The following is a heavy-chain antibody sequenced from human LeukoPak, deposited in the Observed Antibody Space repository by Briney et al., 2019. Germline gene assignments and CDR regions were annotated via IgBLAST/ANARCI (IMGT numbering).Heavy chain of an antibody. CDR1: AGSISSYF. Sequence: SSETLSLTCTVSAGSISSYFWSWIRQPPGMGLEWIGYVYYSGSPNYNPSLKSRVTISVDTSKNQFSLRLRSVTAADTAVYYCARVFDDYYDSSADPPLWFDPWGQGTLVTVSS. V-gene: IGHV4-59*01. J-gene: IGHJ5*02. CDR3: ARVFDDYYDSSADPPLWFDP. D-gene: IGHD3-22*01. CDR2: VYYSGSP.